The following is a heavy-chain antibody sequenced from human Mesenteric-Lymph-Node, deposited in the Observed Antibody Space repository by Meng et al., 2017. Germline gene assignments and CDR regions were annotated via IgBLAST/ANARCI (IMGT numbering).Heavy chain of an antibody. V-gene: IGHV3-33*08. D-gene: IGHD3-10*01. Sequence: QGLLVGSGGGVVTPGRSLSLSCAASGFTFSSYAMHWVRQAPGKGLEWVAFIWADGNTKVYADSVTGRFTIARDNSENTLYLQMNGLRVGDTAIYYCTGDPPASGYAFEIWGRGTMVTVSS. CDR2: IWADGNTK. CDR3: TGDPPASGYAFEI. CDR1: GFTFSSYA. J-gene: IGHJ3*02.